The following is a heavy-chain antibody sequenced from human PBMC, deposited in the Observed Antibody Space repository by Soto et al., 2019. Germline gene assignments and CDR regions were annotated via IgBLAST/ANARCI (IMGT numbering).Heavy chain of an antibody. CDR2: IYYSGST. Sequence: SETLSLTCDVSGVSISENHWSWIRQAPGKGLEWIGYIYYSGSTNYNPSLRGRVTISVDKSNNQFSLTLKYVTAADTVVYYCATLPPRIEVTVLPIPTWGQGTLVTVS. D-gene: IGHD2-15*01. V-gene: IGHV4-59*12. CDR3: ATLPPRIEVTVLPIPT. CDR1: GVSISENH. J-gene: IGHJ5*02.